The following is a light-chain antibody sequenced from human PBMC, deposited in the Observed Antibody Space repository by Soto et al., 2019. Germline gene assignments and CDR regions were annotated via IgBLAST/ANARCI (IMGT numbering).Light chain of an antibody. Sequence: EIVMTQSPSTLSVSPGERATLSCRASQSLSFNLAWYQQKPGQAPRLLIYAASTRATGIPARFSGSGSGTEFTLTISSLQSEDFAVYYCQQYYRWPQTFGQRTKVAIK. J-gene: IGKJ1*01. CDR1: QSLSFN. V-gene: IGKV3-15*01. CDR2: AAS. CDR3: QQYYRWPQT.